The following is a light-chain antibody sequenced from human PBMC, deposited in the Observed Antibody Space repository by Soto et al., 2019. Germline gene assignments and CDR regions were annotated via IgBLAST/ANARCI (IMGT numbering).Light chain of an antibody. CDR3: SSYTNRTTWV. V-gene: IGLV2-14*01. CDR2: EVN. Sequence: QSALTQPASVSGSPGQSITISCTGTSSDVGGYNYVSWYQHHPGKAPKLMIYEVNNRPSGVSNRFSGSKSGNTASLSISGLQAEDEADYYCSSYTNRTTWVFGGGTKLTVL. CDR1: SSDVGGYNY. J-gene: IGLJ3*02.